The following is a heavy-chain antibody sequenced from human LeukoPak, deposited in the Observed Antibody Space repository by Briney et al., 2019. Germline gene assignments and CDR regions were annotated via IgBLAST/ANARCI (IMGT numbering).Heavy chain of an antibody. CDR2: IYYSGST. D-gene: IGHD2-2*01. CDR3: ARDPSYHGGYFDY. J-gene: IGHJ4*02. Sequence: SETLSLTXTVSGGSINSYYWSWIRQLPGKGLEWIGYIYYSGSTNYNPSLKSRVTISVDTSKNQFSLKLSSVTAADTAVYYCARDPSYHGGYFDYWGQGTLVTVFS. CDR1: GGSINSYY. V-gene: IGHV4-59*01.